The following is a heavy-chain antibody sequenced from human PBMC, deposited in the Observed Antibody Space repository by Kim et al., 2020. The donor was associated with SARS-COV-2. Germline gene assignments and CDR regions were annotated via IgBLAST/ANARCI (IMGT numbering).Heavy chain of an antibody. Sequence: TYYHPALKSRVPISVDTSKNQFSLKLSSVTAADTAVYYCARESRWEPTGYWGQGTLVTVSS. J-gene: IGHJ4*02. D-gene: IGHD1-26*01. V-gene: IGHV4-39*07. CDR3: ARESRWEPTGY. CDR2: T.